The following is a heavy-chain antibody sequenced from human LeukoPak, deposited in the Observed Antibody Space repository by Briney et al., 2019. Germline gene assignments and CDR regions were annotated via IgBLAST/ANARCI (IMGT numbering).Heavy chain of an antibody. CDR2: INDRGDNT. V-gene: IGHV3-23*01. CDR3: AKVWESGY. J-gene: IGHJ4*02. Sequence: PGGSLRLSCAASGLTFSSDAMSWVRQAPGKGLEWVSSINDRGDNTYYADSVKGRFTISRDNSKNMLYLQMNNLRAEDTAVYYRAKVWESGYWGQGTLVTVSS. D-gene: IGHD1-26*01. CDR1: GLTFSSDA.